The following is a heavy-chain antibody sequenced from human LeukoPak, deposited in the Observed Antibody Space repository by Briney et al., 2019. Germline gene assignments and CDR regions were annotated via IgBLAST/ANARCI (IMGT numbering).Heavy chain of an antibody. V-gene: IGHV1-69*13. CDR2: IIPIFGTA. CDR3: ASSYGDYVLWVY. D-gene: IGHD4-17*01. Sequence: GASVKVSCKASGGTFSSYAFSRVRQPPGQGLEWMGGIIPIFGTANYAQKFQGRVTITADESTSTAYMELSSLRSEDTTVYYCASSYGDYVLWVYWGQGTLVTVSS. CDR1: GGTFSSYA. J-gene: IGHJ4*02.